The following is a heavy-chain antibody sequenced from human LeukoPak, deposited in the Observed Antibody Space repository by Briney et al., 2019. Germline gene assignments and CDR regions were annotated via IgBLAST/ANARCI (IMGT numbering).Heavy chain of an antibody. J-gene: IGHJ4*02. D-gene: IGHD6-19*01. Sequence: GASVKVSCKASGYTFTSYGISWVRQAPGQGLEWMGWISAYNGNTNYAQKFQDRVTVSADKSTSTAYMELSSLRSEDSALYYCAIIAVGGVDPFDSWGQGTLVTVSS. CDR2: ISAYNGNT. CDR3: AIIAVGGVDPFDS. CDR1: GYTFTSYG. V-gene: IGHV1-18*01.